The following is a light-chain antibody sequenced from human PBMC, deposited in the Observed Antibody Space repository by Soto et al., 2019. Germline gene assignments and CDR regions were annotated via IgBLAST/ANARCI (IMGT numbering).Light chain of an antibody. J-gene: IGLJ1*01. CDR2: EAS. CDR1: STDFVIYNR. V-gene: IGLV2-18*01. Sequence: QSALTQPPSVSGSPGQSVTISCTGTSTDFVIYNRVSWYQQPPGTAPRLIIYEASNRPSGVPDRFSGSKSGNTASLTISGLQAADEADYYCSLYTSENTYVFGTGTKVTVL. CDR3: SLYTSENTYV.